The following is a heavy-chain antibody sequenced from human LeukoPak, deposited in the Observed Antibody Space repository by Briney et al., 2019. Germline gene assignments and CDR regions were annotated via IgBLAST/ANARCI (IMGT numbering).Heavy chain of an antibody. CDR3: ARDGDCSGGSCSDYYYYMDV. Sequence: PGGSLRLSCAASGFTFSSYSMNWVRQAPGKGLEWVSSISSSSSYIYYADSVKGRFTISRDNAKNSLYLQMNSLRADDTAVYYCARDGDCSGGSCSDYYYYMDVWGKGTTVTVSS. D-gene: IGHD2-15*01. CDR1: GFTFSSYS. V-gene: IGHV3-21*01. J-gene: IGHJ6*03. CDR2: ISSSSSYI.